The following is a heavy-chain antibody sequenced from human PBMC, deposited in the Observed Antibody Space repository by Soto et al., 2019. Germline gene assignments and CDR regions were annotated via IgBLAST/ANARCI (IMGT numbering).Heavy chain of an antibody. D-gene: IGHD5-18*01. J-gene: IGHJ4*02. V-gene: IGHV4-61*01. CDR2: IYYSGST. Sequence: SETLSLTCTVSGGPVSSGSYYWSWIRQPPGKGREWFGYIYYSGSTNYNPSLKSRATISVDTSKYQFSLKLSSVTAADTAVYYCARAPRGYSYGNYFADWGQGTLVTVSS. CDR1: GGPVSSGSYY. CDR3: ARAPRGYSYGNYFAD.